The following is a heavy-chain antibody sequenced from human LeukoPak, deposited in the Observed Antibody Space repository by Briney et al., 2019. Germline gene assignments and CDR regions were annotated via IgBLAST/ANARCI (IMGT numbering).Heavy chain of an antibody. J-gene: IGHJ6*04. CDR2: IYTSGST. D-gene: IGHD3-3*01. V-gene: IGHV4-4*07. Sequence: SETLSLTCTVSGGSISSYYWSWIRQSAGKGLEWIGRIYTSGSTNYNPSLKSRVTMSVDTSKNQFSLKLSSVTAADTAVYYCARGLRFLEWVPGGMDVWGKGTTVTVSS. CDR3: ARGLRFLEWVPGGMDV. CDR1: GGSISSYY.